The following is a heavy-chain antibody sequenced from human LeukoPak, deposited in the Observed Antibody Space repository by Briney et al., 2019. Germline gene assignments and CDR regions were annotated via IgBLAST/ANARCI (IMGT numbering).Heavy chain of an antibody. D-gene: IGHD1-7*01. CDR1: GYTFTSYY. V-gene: IGHV1-46*01. Sequence: ASVKVSCKASGYTFTSYYMHWVRQAPGQGLEWMGIINPSGGSTSYAQKLQGRVTMTTDTSTSTAYMELRSLRSDDTAVYYCARDPTDWNYAEGWFDPWGQGTLVTVSS. J-gene: IGHJ5*02. CDR3: ARDPTDWNYAEGWFDP. CDR2: INPSGGST.